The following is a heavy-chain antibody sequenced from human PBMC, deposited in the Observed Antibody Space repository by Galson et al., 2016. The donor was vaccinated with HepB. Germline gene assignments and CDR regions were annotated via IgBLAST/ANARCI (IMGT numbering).Heavy chain of an antibody. CDR1: GGTFSNYA. CDR3: ARSGFGEWTRFDS. CDR2: IIPIFGTP. Sequence: SVKVSCKASGGTFSNYAISWVRQAPGQGLEWMGGIIPIFGTPNDAQKFQDRVTITADTSTSTVYMELSSLKSEDTAVFYCARSGFGEWTRFDSWGQGTLVTVSS. J-gene: IGHJ4*02. V-gene: IGHV1-69*06. D-gene: IGHD3-10*01.